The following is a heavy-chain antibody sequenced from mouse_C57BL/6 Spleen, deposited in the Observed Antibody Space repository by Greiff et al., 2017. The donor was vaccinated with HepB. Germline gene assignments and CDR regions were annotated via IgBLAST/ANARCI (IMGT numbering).Heavy chain of an antibody. CDR3: ARGYGSSPLYYAMDY. CDR2: INPNNGGT. CDR1: GYTFTDYY. V-gene: IGHV1-26*01. Sequence: EVQLQQSGPELVKPGASVKISCKASGYTFTDYYMNWVKQSHGKSLEWIGDINPNNGGTSYNQKFKGKATLTVDKSSSTAYMELRSLTSEDSAVYYCARGYGSSPLYYAMDYWGQGTSVTVSS. D-gene: IGHD1-1*01. J-gene: IGHJ4*01.